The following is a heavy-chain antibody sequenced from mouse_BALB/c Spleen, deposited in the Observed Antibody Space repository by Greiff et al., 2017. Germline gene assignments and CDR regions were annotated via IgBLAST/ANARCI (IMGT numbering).Heavy chain of an antibody. J-gene: IGHJ3*01. V-gene: IGHV1S56*01. D-gene: IGHD2-14*01. CDR2: IYPGNVNT. CDR3: ARREDRSWFAY. CDR1: GYTFTSYY. Sequence: VKLQESGPELVKPGASVRISCKASGYTFTSYYIHWVKQRPGQGLEWIGWIYPGNVNTKYNEKFKGKATLTADKSSSTAYMQLSSLTSEDSAVYFCARREDRSWFAYWGQGTLVTVSA.